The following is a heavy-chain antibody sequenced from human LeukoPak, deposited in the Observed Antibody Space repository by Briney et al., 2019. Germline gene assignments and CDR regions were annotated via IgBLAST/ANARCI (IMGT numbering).Heavy chain of an antibody. CDR1: GFTFSSYW. D-gene: IGHD1-26*01. Sequence: SGGSLRLSCAASGFTFSSYWMHWVRQAPGKGLVWVSRINSDGSSTSYADSVKGRLTVSRDNAKNTLYLQMNSLRAEDTAVYYCARATGSYYSLGYWGQGTLVTVSS. V-gene: IGHV3-74*01. CDR3: ARATGSYYSLGY. CDR2: INSDGSST. J-gene: IGHJ4*02.